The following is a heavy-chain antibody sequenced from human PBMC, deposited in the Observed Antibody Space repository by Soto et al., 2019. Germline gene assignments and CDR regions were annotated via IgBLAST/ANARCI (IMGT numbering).Heavy chain of an antibody. D-gene: IGHD3-22*01. V-gene: IGHV3-23*01. CDR3: AKWHTYYYDSRGFSGFDC. CDR2: MSGGGETT. CDR1: GLTFSRYA. J-gene: IGHJ4*02. Sequence: EVQLLESGGGLVQPGGSLRLSCAASGLTFSRYAMTWVRQAPGKGLEWVSAMSGGGETTYYADSVKGRFTISRDNSRNTLSLQINSLRAEDTAAYYCAKWHTYYYDSRGFSGFDCWGRGTLVTVSS.